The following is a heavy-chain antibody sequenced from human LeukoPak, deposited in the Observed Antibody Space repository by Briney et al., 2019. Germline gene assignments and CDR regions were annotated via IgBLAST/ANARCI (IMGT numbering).Heavy chain of an antibody. J-gene: IGHJ3*02. CDR1: GGSISSSSYY. Sequence: PSETLSLTCTVSGGSISSSSYYWGWIRQPPGKGLEWIGSIYYSGSTYYNPSLKSRVTISVDTSKNQFSLKLSSVTAADTAVYYCARVRSSGWSNAFDIWGQGTMVTVSS. CDR3: ARVRSSGWSNAFDI. CDR2: IYYSGST. D-gene: IGHD6-19*01. V-gene: IGHV4-39*07.